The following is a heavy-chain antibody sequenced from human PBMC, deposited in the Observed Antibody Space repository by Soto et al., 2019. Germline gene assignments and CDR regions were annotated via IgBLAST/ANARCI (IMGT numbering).Heavy chain of an antibody. CDR2: ISHDGSNQ. D-gene: IGHD6-19*01. CDR1: GFSFSNYG. J-gene: IGHJ4*02. Sequence: QVQLVESGGGVVQPRRSLRLSCAASGFSFSNYGMHWVRQAQGKGLEWVAVISHDGSNQYHADSVKGRVTISRDNSKNTVYLQMNSLRAEDTAVYYCAKDERSGWYRGPDYWGQGTLVTVSS. V-gene: IGHV3-30*18. CDR3: AKDERSGWYRGPDY.